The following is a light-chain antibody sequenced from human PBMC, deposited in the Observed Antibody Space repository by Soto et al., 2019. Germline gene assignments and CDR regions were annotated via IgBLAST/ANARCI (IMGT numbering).Light chain of an antibody. V-gene: IGKV1-5*01. J-gene: IGKJ1*01. CDR1: QSISNW. Sequence: DIQMTQSPSTLSASVGDRVTITCRASQSISNWLAWYQQKPGKAPKLLIYDASSLESGVPSRFSGSGSGTEFTLTISSLQPVDFATYFCLQVYSFPRTFGLGTKV. CDR3: LQVYSFPRT. CDR2: DAS.